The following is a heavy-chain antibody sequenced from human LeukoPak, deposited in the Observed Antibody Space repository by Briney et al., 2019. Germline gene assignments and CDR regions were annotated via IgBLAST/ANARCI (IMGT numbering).Heavy chain of an antibody. CDR1: GGSISSYY. V-gene: IGHV4-59*01. D-gene: IGHD2-2*01. J-gene: IGHJ6*02. Sequence: PSETLSLTCTVSGGSISSYYWSWIRQPPGKGLEWIGYIYYSGSINYNPSLKSRVTISVDTSKNQFSLKLSSVTAADTAVYYCVRDCSSTSCWAGMDVWGQGTTVTVSS. CDR2: IYYSGSI. CDR3: VRDCSSTSCWAGMDV.